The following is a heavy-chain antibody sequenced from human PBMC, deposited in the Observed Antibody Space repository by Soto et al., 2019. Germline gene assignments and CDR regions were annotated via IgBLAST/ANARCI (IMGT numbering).Heavy chain of an antibody. CDR1: GYTFTSYY. D-gene: IGHD6-19*01. CDR3: ARDDEAVAGAYYYGMDV. CDR2: INPSGGST. V-gene: IGHV1-46*01. J-gene: IGHJ6*02. Sequence: ASVKVSCKASGYTFTSYYMHWARQAPGQGLEWMGIINPSGGSTSYAQKFQGRVTMTRDTSTSTVYMELSSLRSEDTAVYYCARDDEAVAGAYYYGMDVWGQGTTVTVSS.